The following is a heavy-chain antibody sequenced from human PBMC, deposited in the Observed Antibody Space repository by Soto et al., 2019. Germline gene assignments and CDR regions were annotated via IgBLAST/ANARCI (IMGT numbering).Heavy chain of an antibody. CDR2: IYYSGST. D-gene: IGHD5-18*01. J-gene: IGHJ6*02. CDR3: ARGGGEDSYGYAYYYYYGMDV. V-gene: IGHV4-31*03. CDR1: GGSISSGGYY. Sequence: SETLSLTCTVSGGSISSGGYYWSWIRQHPGKGLEWIGYIYYSGSTYYNPSLKSRVTISVDTSKNQFSLKLSSVTAADTAVYYCARGGGEDSYGYAYYYYYGMDVWGQGTTVTVSS.